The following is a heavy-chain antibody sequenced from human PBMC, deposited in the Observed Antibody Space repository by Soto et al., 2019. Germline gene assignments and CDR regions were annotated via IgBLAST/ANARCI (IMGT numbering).Heavy chain of an antibody. V-gene: IGHV3-30-3*01. CDR1: GFTFSSHS. D-gene: IGHD2-15*01. CDR2: LSSNGANT. CDR3: ARESNATPDY. Sequence: GGSLRLSCVASGFTFSSHSMHWVRQAPGKGLEWVAVLSSNGANTYYADSVKGRFTISRDNTKNTLYLQMNSLRTEDAAVYYYARESNATPDYWGEGTLVTVAS. J-gene: IGHJ4*02.